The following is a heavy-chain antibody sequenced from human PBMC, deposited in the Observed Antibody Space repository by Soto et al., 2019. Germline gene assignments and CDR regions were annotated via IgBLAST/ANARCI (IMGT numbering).Heavy chain of an antibody. J-gene: IGHJ6*02. CDR1: GGSISSGGYY. CDR2: IYYSAST. Sequence: SETLSLTCTVSGGSISSGGYYWSWIRQHPGKGLEWIGYIYYSASTYYNPSLKSRVTISVDTSKNQFSLKLSSVTAADTAVYYCARDTAMVSTGYYYYGMDVWGQGTPVTVSS. V-gene: IGHV4-31*03. D-gene: IGHD5-18*01. CDR3: ARDTAMVSTGYYYYGMDV.